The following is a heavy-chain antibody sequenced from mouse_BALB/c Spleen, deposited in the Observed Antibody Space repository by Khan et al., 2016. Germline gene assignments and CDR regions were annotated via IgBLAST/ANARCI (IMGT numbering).Heavy chain of an antibody. CDR2: INPGSGGT. CDR3: ARDYYGYFMDY. CDR1: GYAFTNYL. D-gene: IGHD1-2*01. V-gene: IGHV1-54*01. Sequence: QVQLQQPGAELVRPGTSVKVSCKAAGYAFTNYLIAWVKQRPGQGLEWIGVINPGSGGTNYNEKFKGKATLTADKSSSTAYMQLSSLTSDYSAVYFCARDYYGYFMDYRGQGTSVTVSA. J-gene: IGHJ4*01.